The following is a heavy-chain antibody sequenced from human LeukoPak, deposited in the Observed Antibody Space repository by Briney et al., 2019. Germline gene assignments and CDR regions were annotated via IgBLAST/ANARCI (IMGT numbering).Heavy chain of an antibody. J-gene: IGHJ6*02. CDR3: ARDGELDSYYYYYYGMDV. D-gene: IGHD1-7*01. CDR1: GYTFTGYY. Sequence: ASVKVSCKASGYTFTGYYMHWVRQAPGQGLEWMGWINPNSGGTNYAQKLQGRVTMTRDTSISTAYMELSRLRSDDTAVYYCARDGELDSYYYYYYGMDVWGQGTTVTVSS. V-gene: IGHV1-2*02. CDR2: INPNSGGT.